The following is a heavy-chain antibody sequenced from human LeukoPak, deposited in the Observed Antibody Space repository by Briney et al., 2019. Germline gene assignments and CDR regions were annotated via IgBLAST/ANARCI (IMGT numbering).Heavy chain of an antibody. D-gene: IGHD1-26*01. V-gene: IGHV1-2*02. CDR1: GYTFTGYY. Sequence: ASVKVSCKASGYTFTGYYMHWVRQAPGQGLGWMGWINPNSGGTNYAQKFQGRVTMTRDTSISTAYMELSRLRSDDTAVYYCASSVGATWYFDYWGQGTLVTVSS. J-gene: IGHJ4*02. CDR2: INPNSGGT. CDR3: ASSVGATWYFDY.